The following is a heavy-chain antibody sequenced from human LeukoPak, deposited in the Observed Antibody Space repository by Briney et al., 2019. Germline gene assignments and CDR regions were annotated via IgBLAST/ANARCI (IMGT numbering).Heavy chain of an antibody. V-gene: IGHV3-23*01. Sequence: GGSLRLSCAASGFTFSNYAMSWVRQAPGKGLEWVSGISGRGGSTYYADSVKGRFTVSRDNSKNTLYLQMNSLRPEDTAVYYCAKSSGINMIVVVITSFGYWGQGTLVTVSS. J-gene: IGHJ4*02. CDR1: GFTFSNYA. D-gene: IGHD3-22*01. CDR2: ISGRGGST. CDR3: AKSSGINMIVVVITSFGY.